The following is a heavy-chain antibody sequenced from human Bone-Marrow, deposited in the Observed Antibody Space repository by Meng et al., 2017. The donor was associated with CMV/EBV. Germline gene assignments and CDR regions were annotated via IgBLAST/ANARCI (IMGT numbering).Heavy chain of an antibody. J-gene: IGHJ1*01. D-gene: IGHD2-21*01. CDR3: ARAGNDNVVVIAISLQH. Sequence: GESLKISCAASGFTFSDYYMSWIRQAPGKGLEWVAVISYDGSNKYYADSVKGRFTISRDNSKNTLYLQMNSLRAEDTAVYYCARAGNDNVVVIAISLQHWGQGTLVTVSS. CDR2: ISYDGSNK. CDR1: GFTFSDYY. V-gene: IGHV3-30-3*01.